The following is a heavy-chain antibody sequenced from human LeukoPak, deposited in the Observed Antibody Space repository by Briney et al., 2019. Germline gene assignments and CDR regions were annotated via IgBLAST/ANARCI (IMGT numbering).Heavy chain of an antibody. CDR2: IYTSGST. D-gene: IGHD3-3*01. V-gene: IGHV4-61*02. CDR1: GGSISSGRYY. CDR3: ARGVGLRFLEWSRGNDAFDI. Sequence: SETLSLTCTVPGGSISSGRYYWSWIRQPAGKGQEWIVRIYTSGSTNYNTSIKSRVTISVDTSKNQFSLKLSSVTAADTAVYYCARGVGLRFLEWSRGNDAFDIWGQGTMVTVSS. J-gene: IGHJ3*02.